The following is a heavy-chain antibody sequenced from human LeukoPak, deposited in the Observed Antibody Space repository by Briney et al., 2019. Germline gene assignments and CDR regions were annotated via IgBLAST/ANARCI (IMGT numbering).Heavy chain of an antibody. CDR3: ARYAILTGYTPADYGMDV. V-gene: IGHV4-4*02. D-gene: IGHD3-9*01. Sequence: SGTLSLTCGVSGDSISGSNWWSWVRPPPGKGLEWIGEIYHSGSTKYNPSLKGRVTISVDTSKNQFSLKLSSVTAADTAVYYCARYAILTGYTPADYGMDVWGQGTTVTVSS. J-gene: IGHJ6*02. CDR2: IYHSGST. CDR1: GDSISGSNW.